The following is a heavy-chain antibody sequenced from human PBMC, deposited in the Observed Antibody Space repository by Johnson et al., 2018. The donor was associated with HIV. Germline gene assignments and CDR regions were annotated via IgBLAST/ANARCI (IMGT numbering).Heavy chain of an antibody. D-gene: IGHD3-10*01. CDR2: IWYDGSNK. CDR3: TRDRDGVGVS. J-gene: IGHJ3*01. Sequence: QVQLVESGGGLVQPGGSLRLSCGASGFTFNSYGMHWVRQAPGKGLEWVAVIWYDGSNKYYADSVKGRFTISRDNSKNTLYLQMNSLRAEDTAVYYCTRDRDGVGVSWGQGTMVTVSS. CDR1: GFTFNSYG. V-gene: IGHV3-33*01.